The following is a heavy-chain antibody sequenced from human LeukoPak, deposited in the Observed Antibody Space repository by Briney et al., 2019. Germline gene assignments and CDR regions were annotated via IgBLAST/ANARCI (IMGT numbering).Heavy chain of an antibody. D-gene: IGHD3-10*01. J-gene: IGHJ4*02. Sequence: ASVKVSCKASGGTFSSYAISWVRQAPGQGLEWMGRIIPIFGTANYAQKFQGRVTITTDESTSTAYMELSSLRSEDTPVYYCAIGTTMVRGVIWGQGTLVTVSS. CDR3: AIGTTMVRGVI. V-gene: IGHV1-69*05. CDR1: GGTFSSYA. CDR2: IIPIFGTA.